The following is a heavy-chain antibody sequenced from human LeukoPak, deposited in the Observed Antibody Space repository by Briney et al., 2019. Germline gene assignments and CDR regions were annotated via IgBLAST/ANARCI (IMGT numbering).Heavy chain of an antibody. V-gene: IGHV3-66*01. CDR2: IYSGGST. CDR3: AKDILITMVRGVIPHDAFDI. D-gene: IGHD3-10*01. Sequence: PGGSLRLSCAASGFTVSSNYMSWVRQAPGKGLEWVSVIYSGGSTYYADSVKGRFTISRDNSKNTLYLQMNSLRAEDTAVYYCAKDILITMVRGVIPHDAFDIWGQGTMVTVPS. J-gene: IGHJ3*02. CDR1: GFTVSSNY.